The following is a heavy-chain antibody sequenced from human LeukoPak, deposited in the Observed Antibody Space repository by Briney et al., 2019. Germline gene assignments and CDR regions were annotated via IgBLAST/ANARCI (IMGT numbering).Heavy chain of an antibody. D-gene: IGHD1-26*01. Sequence: GGSLRLSCAASGFTFSSYGIHWVRQAPGKDLEWVAVISNDGSNKYYADSVKGRFTISRDNSKNTLYLQMNSLRAEDTAVYYCAKETGRWELEWGQGTLVTVSS. CDR3: AKETGRWELE. J-gene: IGHJ4*02. V-gene: IGHV3-30*18. CDR2: ISNDGSNK. CDR1: GFTFSSYG.